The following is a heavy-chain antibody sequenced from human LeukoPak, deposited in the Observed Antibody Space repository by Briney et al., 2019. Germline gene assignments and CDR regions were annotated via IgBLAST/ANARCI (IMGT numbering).Heavy chain of an antibody. CDR1: GFTFSDYY. CDR2: ISSSGSTI. CDR3: AKDSDFGVVLS. V-gene: IGHV3-11*01. D-gene: IGHD3-3*01. Sequence: GGSLRLSCAASGFTFSDYYMSWIRQAPGKGLEWVSDISSSGSTIYYADSVKGRFTISRDNAKNSLYLQMNSLRAEDTAVYYCAKDSDFGVVLSWGQGTLVTVSS. J-gene: IGHJ4*02.